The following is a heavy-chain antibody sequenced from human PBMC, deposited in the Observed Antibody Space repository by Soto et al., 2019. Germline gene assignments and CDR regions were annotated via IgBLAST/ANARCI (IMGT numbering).Heavy chain of an antibody. CDR3: ATPGYSNKQVPFDY. J-gene: IGHJ4*02. V-gene: IGHV1-2*02. CDR1: GYTFTGYY. CDR2: INPNSGGT. D-gene: IGHD6-13*01. Sequence: ASVKVSCKASGYTFTGYYMHWVRQAPGQGLEWMGWINPNSGGTNYAQKFQGRVTVTRDTSISTAYMELSRLRSDDTAVYYCATPGYSNKQVPFDYWGQGTLVTVSS.